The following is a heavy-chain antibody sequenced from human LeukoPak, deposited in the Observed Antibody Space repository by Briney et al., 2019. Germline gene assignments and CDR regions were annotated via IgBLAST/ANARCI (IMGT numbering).Heavy chain of an antibody. V-gene: IGHV4-39*07. CDR2: IYYSGST. CDR3: ARRISMKRWELLRGYFDY. D-gene: IGHD1-26*01. J-gene: IGHJ4*02. Sequence: RSSETLSLTCTVSGGSISSSSYYWGWIRQPPGKGLEWIGSIYYSGSTYYNPSLKSRVTISVDTSKNQFSLKLSSVTAADTAVYYCARRISMKRWELLRGYFDYWGQGTLVTVSS. CDR1: GGSISSSSYY.